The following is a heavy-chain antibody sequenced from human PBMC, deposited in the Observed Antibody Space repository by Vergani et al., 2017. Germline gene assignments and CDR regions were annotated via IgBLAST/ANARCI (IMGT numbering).Heavy chain of an antibody. CDR1: GGSFSGYY. D-gene: IGHD2-15*01. CDR2: IDHSGST. V-gene: IGHV4-34*01. Sequence: QVQLQESGPGLVKPSETLSLTCAVYGGSFSGYYWSWIRQPPGKGLEWIGEIDHSGSTNYNPSLKSRVTISVDTSKNQFSLKLSSVTAADTAVYYCASRLYCSGGSCYSSNWFDPWGQGTLVTVSS. J-gene: IGHJ5*02. CDR3: ASRLYCSGGSCYSSNWFDP.